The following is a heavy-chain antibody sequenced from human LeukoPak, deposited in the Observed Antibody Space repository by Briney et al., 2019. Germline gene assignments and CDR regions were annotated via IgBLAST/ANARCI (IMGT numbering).Heavy chain of an antibody. CDR3: ARGGGYCSAGICYYFDS. D-gene: IGHD2-15*01. CDR2: ISSSDTYI. J-gene: IGHJ4*02. V-gene: IGHV3-21*01. Sequence: GGSLRLSCAASGFTFSYYTMNWVRQAPGKGLEWVSSISSSDTYIHDADSVKGRFTISRDNAKNSLYLQMNSLRAEDTAVYYCARGGGYCSAGICYYFDSWGQGTLVTVSS. CDR1: GFTFSYYT.